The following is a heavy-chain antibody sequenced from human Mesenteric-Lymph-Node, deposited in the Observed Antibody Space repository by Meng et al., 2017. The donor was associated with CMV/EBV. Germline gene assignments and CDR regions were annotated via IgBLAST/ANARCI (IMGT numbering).Heavy chain of an antibody. D-gene: IGHD3/OR15-3a*01. CDR3: ARTRTYYYYGMDV. Sequence: ESLKISGAASGFIFSSYWMSWVRQAPGKGLEWVANIKQDGSEKYYVDSVKGRFTISRDNAKNSLYLQMNSLRAEDTAVYYCARTRTYYYYGMDVWGQGTKVTVSS. CDR1: GFIFSSYW. CDR2: IKQDGSEK. J-gene: IGHJ6*02. V-gene: IGHV3-7*01.